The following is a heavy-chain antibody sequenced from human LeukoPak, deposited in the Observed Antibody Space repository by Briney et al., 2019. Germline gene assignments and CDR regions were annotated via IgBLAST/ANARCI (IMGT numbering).Heavy chain of an antibody. CDR2: ISWNSGSI. CDR1: GFTFDDYA. Sequence: GRSLRLSCAASGFTFDDYAMHWVRQAPGKGLEWASGISWNSGSIGYADSVKGRFTISRDNAKKSLYLQMNSLRAEDMALYYCAKARRAAAPDAFDIWGQGTMVTVSS. D-gene: IGHD6-13*01. J-gene: IGHJ3*02. CDR3: AKARRAAAPDAFDI. V-gene: IGHV3-9*03.